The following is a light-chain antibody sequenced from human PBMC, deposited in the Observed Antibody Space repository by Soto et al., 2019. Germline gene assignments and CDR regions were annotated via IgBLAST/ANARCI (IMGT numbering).Light chain of an antibody. J-gene: IGLJ3*02. V-gene: IGLV1-47*01. Sequence: QSVLTQPPSASGTPGQRVTISCSGSSSNIGSNYVYWYQQLPGTAPKLLIYRNNQRPSGVPDRFSGSKSGTSASLAISGLRSEDEADYYSAAWDDSLSGSWVFGGGTKVTVL. CDR1: SSNIGSNY. CDR3: AAWDDSLSGSWV. CDR2: RNN.